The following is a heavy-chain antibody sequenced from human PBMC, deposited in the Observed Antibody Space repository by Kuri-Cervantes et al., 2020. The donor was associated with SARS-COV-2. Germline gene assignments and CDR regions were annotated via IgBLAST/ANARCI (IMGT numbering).Heavy chain of an antibody. Sequence: GESLQISCAASGFTFSSYAMHWVRQAPGKGLEWVAVISYDGSNKYYADSVKGRFTISADKSISTAYLQWSSLKASDTAMYYCASLGYCSGGSCLGTGLWWFDPWGQGTLVTVSS. J-gene: IGHJ5*02. CDR3: ASLGYCSGGSCLGTGLWWFDP. V-gene: IGHV3-30-3*01. CDR1: GFTFSSYA. D-gene: IGHD2-15*01. CDR2: ISYDGSNK.